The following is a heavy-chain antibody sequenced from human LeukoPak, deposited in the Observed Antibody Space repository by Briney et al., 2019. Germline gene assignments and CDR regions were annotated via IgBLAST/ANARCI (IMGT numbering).Heavy chain of an antibody. J-gene: IGHJ4*02. CDR1: GFTFSSYW. V-gene: IGHV3-7*01. CDR2: IKQYGSEK. CDR3: ARAKAETSGSIDY. D-gene: IGHD3-22*01. Sequence: PGGSLRLSCAASGFTFSSYWMSWVRQAPGKGLEWVANIKQYGSEKYYVDSVKGRFTISRDNTKNSLYVQMNSLRAEDTAVYYCARAKAETSGSIDYWGQGALVTVSS.